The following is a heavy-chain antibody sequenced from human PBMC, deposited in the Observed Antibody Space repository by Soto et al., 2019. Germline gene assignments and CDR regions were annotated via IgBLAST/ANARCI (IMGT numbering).Heavy chain of an antibody. CDR3: ARDRDSLGNWFDP. CDR1: CGSISSYY. D-gene: IGHD2-15*01. V-gene: IGHV4-59*01. J-gene: IGHJ5*02. Sequence: KASETLSLTCTVSCGSISSYYWSWIRQPPGKGLEWIGYIYYSGSTNYNPSLKSRVTISVDTSKNQFSLKLSSVTAADTAVYYCARDRDSLGNWFDPWGQGTLVTVSS. CDR2: IYYSGST.